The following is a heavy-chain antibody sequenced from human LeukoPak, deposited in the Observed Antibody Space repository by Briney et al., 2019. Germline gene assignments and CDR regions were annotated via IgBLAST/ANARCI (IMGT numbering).Heavy chain of an antibody. J-gene: IGHJ3*02. CDR3: AHRITIFGVVLARGAFDI. V-gene: IGHV1-24*01. Sequence: ASVKVSCKVSGYTLTELSMHWVRQAPGKGLEWMGGFDPEDGETIYAQKFQGRVTMTEDTSTDTAYMELSSLRSEDTAVYYCAHRITIFGVVLARGAFDIWGQGTTVTVSS. CDR2: FDPEDGET. CDR1: GYTLTELS. D-gene: IGHD3-3*01.